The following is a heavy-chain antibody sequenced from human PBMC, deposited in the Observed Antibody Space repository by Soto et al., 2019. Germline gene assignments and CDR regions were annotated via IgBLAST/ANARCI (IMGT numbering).Heavy chain of an antibody. Sequence: SETLSLTCTVSGGSISSYYWSWIRQPAGKGLEWIGRIYTSGSTNYNPSLKSRVTMSVDTSKNQFSLKLSSVTAADTSVYFCARCFSFGRSLDAFDIWGQGTMVTVSS. CDR3: ARCFSFGRSLDAFDI. J-gene: IGHJ3*02. V-gene: IGHV4-4*07. CDR2: IYTSGST. CDR1: GGSISSYY. D-gene: IGHD3-10*01.